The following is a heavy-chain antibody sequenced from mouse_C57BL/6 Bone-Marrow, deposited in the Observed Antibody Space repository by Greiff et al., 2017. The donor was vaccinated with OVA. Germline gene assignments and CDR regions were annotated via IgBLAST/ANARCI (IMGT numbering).Heavy chain of an antibody. Sequence: VQLQQSGPVLVKPGASVKMSCKASGYTFTDYCMNWVKQSHGKSLEWIGVINPYNGGTSYNQKFKGKATLTVDKSSSTAYMELNSLTSEDSAVYYCARGLSMVTTEAWFAYWGQGTLVTVSA. CDR3: ARGLSMVTTEAWFAY. J-gene: IGHJ3*01. D-gene: IGHD2-2*01. CDR1: GYTFTDYC. V-gene: IGHV1-19*01. CDR2: INPYNGGT.